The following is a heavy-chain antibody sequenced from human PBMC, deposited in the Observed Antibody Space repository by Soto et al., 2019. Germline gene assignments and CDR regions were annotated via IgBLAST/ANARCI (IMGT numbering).Heavy chain of an antibody. V-gene: IGHV3-7*03. J-gene: IGHJ6*02. Sequence: GGPLRLSCVVFGFRLSAYPLNWVRPAPGQGLESVANLTTRGTSTNYVYSVRARFSTSRDNSRISFYLNMDSLRAGDTATYDCVRETPTPGLDIWGRGTTVTVSS. D-gene: IGHD2-15*01. CDR2: LTTRGTST. CDR1: GFRLSAYP. CDR3: VRETPTPGLDI.